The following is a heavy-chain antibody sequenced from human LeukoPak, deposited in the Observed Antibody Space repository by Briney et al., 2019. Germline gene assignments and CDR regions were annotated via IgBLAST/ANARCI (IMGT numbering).Heavy chain of an antibody. D-gene: IGHD4-17*01. CDR2: ISWNSGSI. CDR1: GFTFDDYA. Sequence: PGRSLRLSCAASGFTFDDYAMHWVRQAPGKGLEWVSGISWNSGSIGYADSVKGRFTISRDNSKNTLYLQMNSLRAEDTAAYYCAKVPPTVTTSQSYFQHWGQGTLVTVSS. V-gene: IGHV3-9*01. J-gene: IGHJ1*01. CDR3: AKVPPTVTTSQSYFQH.